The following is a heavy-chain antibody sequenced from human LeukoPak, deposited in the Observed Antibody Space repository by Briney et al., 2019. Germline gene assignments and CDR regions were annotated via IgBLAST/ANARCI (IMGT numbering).Heavy chain of an antibody. Sequence: SETLSLTCTVSGGSFSSYYWTWIRQPPGKGLEWIGYIDHSGSTNYNPSLKSRVSISSDTSKNQFSLELSSVTAADTAVYYCARLKATVSIHAYFDSWGQGTLVTVSS. CDR3: ARLKATVSIHAYFDS. CDR1: GGSFSSYY. D-gene: IGHD4-17*01. J-gene: IGHJ4*02. CDR2: IDHSGST. V-gene: IGHV4-59*01.